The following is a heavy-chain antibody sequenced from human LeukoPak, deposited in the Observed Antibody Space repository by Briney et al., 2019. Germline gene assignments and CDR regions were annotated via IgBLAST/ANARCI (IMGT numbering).Heavy chain of an antibody. V-gene: IGHV3-73*01. J-gene: IGHJ4*02. CDR1: GFTFSGSA. Sequence: PGGSLRLSCAASGFTFSGSAMHWVRQASGKGLEWVGHIGNKVSNYATEYAASLRGRFTISRDDSKDTAYLQVNSLKTEDTAVYYCAGNYDSWTGLNYWGQGTLVTLSS. CDR3: AGNYDSWTGLNY. D-gene: IGHD3-3*01. CDR2: IGNKVSNYAT.